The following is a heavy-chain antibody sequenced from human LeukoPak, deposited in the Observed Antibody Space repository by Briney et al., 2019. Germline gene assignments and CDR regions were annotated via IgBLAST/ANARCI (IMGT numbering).Heavy chain of an antibody. V-gene: IGHV3-30*04. CDR1: GFTFSSYA. J-gene: IGHJ4*02. Sequence: PGGSLRLSCAASGFTFSSYAMSWVRQAPGKGLEWVAVISYDGSNKYYADSVKGRFTISRDNSKNTLYLQMNSLRAEDTAVYYCARDPVRGVISYYFDYWGQGTLVTVSS. D-gene: IGHD3-10*01. CDR2: ISYDGSNK. CDR3: ARDPVRGVISYYFDY.